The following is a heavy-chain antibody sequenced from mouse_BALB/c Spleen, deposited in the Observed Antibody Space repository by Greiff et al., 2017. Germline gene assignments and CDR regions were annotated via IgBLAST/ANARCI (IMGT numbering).Heavy chain of an antibody. V-gene: IGHV1S22*01. D-gene: IGHD2-14*01. CDR1: GYTFTSYW. J-gene: IGHJ1*01. CDR3: TRGGYRYDVGYFDV. Sequence: LKQPGSELVRPGASVKLSCKASGYTFTSYWMHWVKQRPGQGLEWIGNIYPGSGSTNYDEKFKSKATLTVDTSSSTAYMQLSSLTSEDSAVYYCTRGGYRYDVGYFDVWGAGTTVTVSS. CDR2: IYPGSGST.